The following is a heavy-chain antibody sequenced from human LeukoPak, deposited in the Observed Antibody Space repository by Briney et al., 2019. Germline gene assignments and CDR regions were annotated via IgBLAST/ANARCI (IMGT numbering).Heavy chain of an antibody. J-gene: IGHJ5*02. V-gene: IGHV3-23*01. CDR1: GFIFSSYA. Sequence: PGGSLRLSCAASGFIFSSYAMSWVRQAPGKGLEWVSAITASGGSTYYADSVRGRFTISRDNSKNTLYLEMNSLRPEDTAVYYCARDLGSPMVRGVIILGWFDPWGQGTLVTVSS. D-gene: IGHD3-10*01. CDR3: ARDLGSPMVRGVIILGWFDP. CDR2: ITASGGST.